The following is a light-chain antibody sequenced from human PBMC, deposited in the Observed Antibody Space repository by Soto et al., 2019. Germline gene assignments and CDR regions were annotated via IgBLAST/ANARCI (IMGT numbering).Light chain of an antibody. V-gene: IGKV3D-15*01. J-gene: IGKJ4*01. Sequence: EIVMTQSPATLSVSPGERATLSCRASQSVSNNLAWYQQKPGQAPRLLIYGASTRATGIPARCSGSGSGTEFTLTISSLQSEDFAVYYCQQYNNWPPLTFGGGTKVEIK. CDR3: QQYNNWPPLT. CDR1: QSVSNN. CDR2: GAS.